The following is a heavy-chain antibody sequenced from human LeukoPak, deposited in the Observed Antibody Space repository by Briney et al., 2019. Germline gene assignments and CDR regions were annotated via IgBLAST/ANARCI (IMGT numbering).Heavy chain of an antibody. J-gene: IGHJ4*02. V-gene: IGHV3-53*01. Sequence: PGGSLRLSCAASGFTVSSNYMSWVRKAPGKGLEWVSVIYSGGSTYYADSVKGRFTISRDNSKNTLYLQMNSLRAEDTAVYYCAREYHGVAFDYWGQGTLVTVSS. CDR2: IYSGGST. CDR3: AREYHGVAFDY. CDR1: GFTVSSNY. D-gene: IGHD2-15*01.